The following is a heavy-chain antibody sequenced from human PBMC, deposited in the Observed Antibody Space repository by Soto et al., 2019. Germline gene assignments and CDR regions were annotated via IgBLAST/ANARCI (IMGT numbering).Heavy chain of an antibody. D-gene: IGHD3-22*01. J-gene: IGHJ4*02. CDR1: GFTFSSYA. CDR2: ISYDGSNK. V-gene: IGHV3-30-3*01. CDR3: ARDEIVVVITNADDY. Sequence: GSLRLSCAASGFTFSSYAMHWVRQAPGKGLEWVAVISYDGSNKYYADSVKGRFTISRDNSKNTLYLQMNSLRAEDTAVYYCARDEIVVVITNADDYWGQGTLVTVSS.